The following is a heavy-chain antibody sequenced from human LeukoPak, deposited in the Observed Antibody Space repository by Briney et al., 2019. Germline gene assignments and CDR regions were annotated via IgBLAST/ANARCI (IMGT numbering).Heavy chain of an antibody. CDR1: GYTFTSYD. D-gene: IGHD3-10*01. CDR3: ARDMVRGVSFDY. Sequence: ASVKVSCKASGYTFTSYDINWMRQAPGQGLEWMGWMNPNSGNTGYAQKFQGRVTMTRNTSISTAYMELSSLRSEDTAVYYCARDMVRGVSFDYWGQGTLVTVSS. J-gene: IGHJ4*02. V-gene: IGHV1-8*01. CDR2: MNPNSGNT.